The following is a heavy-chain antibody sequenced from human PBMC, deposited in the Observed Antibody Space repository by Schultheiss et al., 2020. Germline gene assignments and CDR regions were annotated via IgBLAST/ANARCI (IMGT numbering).Heavy chain of an antibody. CDR1: GFTFSNAW. D-gene: IGHD3-9*01. V-gene: IGHV3-23*01. CDR2: ISGSGGST. Sequence: GGSLRLSCAASGFTFSNAWMSWVRQAPGKGLEWVSVISGSGGSTYYADSVKDRFTITRHNSKNTLYLQMNSLRAEDTAVYYCARVSVRYFDWLPTEYWGQGTLVTGSS. J-gene: IGHJ4*02. CDR3: ARVSVRYFDWLPTEY.